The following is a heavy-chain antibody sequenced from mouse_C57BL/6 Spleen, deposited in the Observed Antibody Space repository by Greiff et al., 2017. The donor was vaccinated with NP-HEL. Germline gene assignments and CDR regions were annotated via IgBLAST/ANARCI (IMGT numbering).Heavy chain of an antibody. CDR1: GYTFTSYW. J-gene: IGHJ1*03. Sequence: QVQLQQPGAELVKPGASVKLSCKASGYTFTSYWMHWVKQRPGQGLEWIGMIHPNSGSTNYNEKFKSKATLTVDKSSSTAYMRLSSLTSEDSAVYYCARGKLLDYHWYFDVWGTGTTVTVSS. V-gene: IGHV1-64*01. CDR2: IHPNSGST. CDR3: ARGKLLDYHWYFDV. D-gene: IGHD1-1*01.